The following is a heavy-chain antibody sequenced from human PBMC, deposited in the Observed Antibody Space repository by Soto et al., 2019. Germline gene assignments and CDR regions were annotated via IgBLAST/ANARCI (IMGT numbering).Heavy chain of an antibody. CDR3: AGYGEDEGGNI. CDR1: GGSISSGGYY. Sequence: QVQLQESGPGLVKPSQTLSLTCTVSGGSISSGGYYWSWIRQHPGKGLEWIGHLYYSGSTYYNPSLESRVSISVDTSKNHFSLKLSSVTAADTAVYYCAGYGEDEGGNIWGQGTMVTVSS. CDR2: LYYSGST. V-gene: IGHV4-31*03. D-gene: IGHD4-17*01. J-gene: IGHJ3*02.